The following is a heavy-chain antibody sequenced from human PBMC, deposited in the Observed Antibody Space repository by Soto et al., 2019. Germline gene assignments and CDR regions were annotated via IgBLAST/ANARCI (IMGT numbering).Heavy chain of an antibody. CDR3: ARCFCAGTYCTSSSCYFDY. V-gene: IGHV4-39*01. CDR2: IYYNGNT. CDR1: GGSITSINYY. J-gene: IGHJ4*02. Sequence: QLQLQESGPGLVKPSETLPLTCTVSGGSITSINYYWGWIRQPPGKGLEWIGSIYYNGNTYYNPSLKSRVTISVDTSKNQFSLKLSSVIAADTAVYFCARCFCAGTYCTSSSCYFDYWGQGTLVTVSS. D-gene: IGHD2-8*01.